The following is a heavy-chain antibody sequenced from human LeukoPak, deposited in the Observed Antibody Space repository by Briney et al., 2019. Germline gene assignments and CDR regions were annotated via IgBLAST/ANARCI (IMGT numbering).Heavy chain of an antibody. D-gene: IGHD1-1*01. J-gene: IGHJ4*02. CDR1: GFTFTDYY. V-gene: IGHV3-11*01. Sequence: GGSLRLSCAASGFTFTDYYMTWIRQAPGKGLEWVSYISGSGSNRDYAYSVKGRFTFSRDNAENSLYLQLNTLRAEDTAVYYCARMGRELDCWGQGTRVTVSS. CDR2: ISGSGSNR. CDR3: ARMGRELDC.